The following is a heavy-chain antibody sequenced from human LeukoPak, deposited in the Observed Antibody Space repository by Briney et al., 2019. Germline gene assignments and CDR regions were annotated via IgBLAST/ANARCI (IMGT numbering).Heavy chain of an antibody. Sequence: SVKVSCKASGGTFSSYAISWVRQAPGQGLEWTGGIIPIFGTANYAQKFQGRVTITADESTSTAYMELSSLRSEDTAVYYCASSLADAFDIWGQGTMVTVSS. CDR1: GGTFSSYA. V-gene: IGHV1-69*13. CDR3: ASSLADAFDI. CDR2: IIPIFGTA. J-gene: IGHJ3*02.